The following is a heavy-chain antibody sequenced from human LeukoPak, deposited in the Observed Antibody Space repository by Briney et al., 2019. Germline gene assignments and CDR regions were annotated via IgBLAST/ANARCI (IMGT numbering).Heavy chain of an antibody. D-gene: IGHD1-26*01. Sequence: GGSLRLSCAASGFTFNNYAMSWVRQAPGKGLEWVSTITGSGGRTYYADSVKGRFTISRDSSKNTLYLQMNSLRAEDTAVYYCARGGSYLSAFDIWGQGTMVTVSS. V-gene: IGHV3-23*01. J-gene: IGHJ3*02. CDR1: GFTFNNYA. CDR2: ITGSGGRT. CDR3: ARGGSYLSAFDI.